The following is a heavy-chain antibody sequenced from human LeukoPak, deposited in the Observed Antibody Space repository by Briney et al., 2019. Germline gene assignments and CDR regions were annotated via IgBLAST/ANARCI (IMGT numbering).Heavy chain of an antibody. D-gene: IGHD3-10*01. Sequence: PGGSLRLSCVASGFTFSSYAMSWVRQAPGKGLEWVSAISANGDVTYYTDSVKGQFTISRDNSKNTLYLQMNNLRAEDTAIYYCARDLLGIWFADLQRLFFDCWGQGTLVSVSS. CDR3: ARDLLGIWFADLQRLFFDC. V-gene: IGHV3-23*01. J-gene: IGHJ4*02. CDR1: GFTFSSYA. CDR2: ISANGDVT.